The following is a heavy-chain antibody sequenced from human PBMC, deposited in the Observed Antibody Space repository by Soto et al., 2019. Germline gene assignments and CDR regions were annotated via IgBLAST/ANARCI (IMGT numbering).Heavy chain of an antibody. V-gene: IGHV1-46*01. J-gene: IGHJ4*02. CDR2: INPSDGST. CDR1: GYTFTSYY. Sequence: QVQLVQSGAEVKKPGASVKVSCKASGYTFTSYYLHWVRQAPGQGLEWMGIINPSDGSTRYAQKFQGGVSMTRDTSTSTVYMELSSLTSEDTAVYYCARDQGGYYDSSGYFPLWFLGYFDYWGQGTLVTVSS. CDR3: ARDQGGYYDSSGYFPLWFLGYFDY. D-gene: IGHD3-22*01.